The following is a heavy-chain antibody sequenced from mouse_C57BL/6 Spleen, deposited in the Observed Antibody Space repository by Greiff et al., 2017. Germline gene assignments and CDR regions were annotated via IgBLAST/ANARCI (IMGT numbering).Heavy chain of an antibody. CDR2: FYPGSGSL. V-gene: IGHV1-62-2*01. CDR3: ARHKETYYSQRGFAY. D-gene: IGHD2-12*01. CDR1: GYTFTEYT. J-gene: IGHJ3*01. Sequence: QVQLQQSGAELVKPGASVKLSCKASGYTFTEYTIHWVKQRPGQGLEWIGWFYPGSGSLKYNEKFKDKATLTADQSSSTFYIELRRLTAEDSAVYVCARHKETYYSQRGFAYWGQGTLVTVSA.